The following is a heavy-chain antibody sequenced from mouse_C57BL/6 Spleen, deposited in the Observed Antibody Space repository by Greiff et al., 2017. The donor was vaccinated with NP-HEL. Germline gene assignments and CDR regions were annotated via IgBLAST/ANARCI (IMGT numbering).Heavy chain of an antibody. V-gene: IGHV5-6*01. CDR2: ISSGGSYT. CDR3: ARHPLYGSSYHWYFDV. CDR1: GFTFSSYG. Sequence: EVQLQQSGGDLVKPGGSLKLSCAASGFTFSSYGMSWVRQTPDKRLEWVATISSGGSYTYYPDSVKGRFTISRDNAKNTLYLQMSSLKSEDTAMYYCARHPLYGSSYHWYFDVWGTGTTVTVSS. J-gene: IGHJ1*03. D-gene: IGHD1-1*01.